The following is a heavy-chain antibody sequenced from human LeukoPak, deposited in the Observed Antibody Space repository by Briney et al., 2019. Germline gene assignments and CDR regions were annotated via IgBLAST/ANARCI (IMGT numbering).Heavy chain of an antibody. J-gene: IGHJ4*02. CDR1: GFTFSSYA. CDR3: AREVATINDY. V-gene: IGHV3-30-3*01. D-gene: IGHD5-12*01. CDR2: ISYDGSNK. Sequence: QAGGSLRLSCAASGFTFSSYAMHWVRQAPGKGLEWVAVISYDGSNKYYADSVKGRFTISRDNSKNTLYLQMNSLRAEDTAVYYCAREVATINDYWGQGTLVTVSS.